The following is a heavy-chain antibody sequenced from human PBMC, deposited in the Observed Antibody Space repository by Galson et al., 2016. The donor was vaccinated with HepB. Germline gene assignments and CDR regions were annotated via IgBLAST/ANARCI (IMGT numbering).Heavy chain of an antibody. D-gene: IGHD2-15*01. CDR1: GYTFSNYG. CDR3: ARARGELLAEGDY. CDR2: ISAYNGHR. V-gene: IGHV1-18*01. J-gene: IGHJ4*02. Sequence: SVKVSCKASGYTFSNYGFVWVRQAPGQGLEWMGWISAYNGHRKYAQKVQVRVTMTTDTSTTTAYMELRTLRSDDTAVYYCARARGELLAEGDYWGQGTLVTVSS.